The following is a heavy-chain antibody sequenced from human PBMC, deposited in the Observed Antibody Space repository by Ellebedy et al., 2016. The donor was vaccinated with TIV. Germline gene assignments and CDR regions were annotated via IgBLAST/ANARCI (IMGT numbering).Heavy chain of an antibody. Sequence: AASVKVSCKASGFTFTSSTMQWVRQARGQRLEWIGWIVVGSGNTNYAQKFQERVTITRDMSTSTAYMELRSLRSDDTAVYYCARDRRRIVRFLEWFGDRYYGMDVWGQGTTVTVSS. V-gene: IGHV1-58*02. CDR3: ARDRRRIVRFLEWFGDRYYGMDV. CDR1: GFTFTSST. CDR2: IVVGSGNT. D-gene: IGHD3-3*01. J-gene: IGHJ6*02.